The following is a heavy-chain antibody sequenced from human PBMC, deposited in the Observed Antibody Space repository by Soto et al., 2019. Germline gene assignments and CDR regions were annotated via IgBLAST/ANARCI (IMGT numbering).Heavy chain of an antibody. CDR2: IYYSGNT. CDR1: GGSISTRSSY. J-gene: IGHJ6*02. CDR3: AREDDGGDRDYYGLDV. D-gene: IGHD2-21*02. Sequence: SETLSLTCTVSGGSISTRSSYWGWIRQPPVKGLEWIGYIYYSGNTYYNPSFKSRVTISVDSSKNQFSLQLSSVTAADTAVYFCAREDDGGDRDYYGLDVWGQGTTVTVS. V-gene: IGHV4-39*07.